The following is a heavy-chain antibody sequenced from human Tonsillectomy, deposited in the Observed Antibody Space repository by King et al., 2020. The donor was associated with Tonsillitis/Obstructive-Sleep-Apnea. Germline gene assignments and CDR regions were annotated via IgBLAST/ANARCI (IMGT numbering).Heavy chain of an antibody. V-gene: IGHV4-34*01. CDR1: GGSFSGYY. D-gene: IGHD3-22*01. CDR2: INHSGST. CDR3: ATATTHYYDSSGNWFDP. J-gene: IGHJ5*02. Sequence: VQLQQWGAGLLKPSETLSLTCAVYGGSFSGYYWSWIRQPPGKGLEWIGEINHSGSTNYNPSLKSRVTISVDTSKNQFSLKLSSVTAADTAVYYCATATTHYYDSSGNWFDPWGQGTLVTVSS.